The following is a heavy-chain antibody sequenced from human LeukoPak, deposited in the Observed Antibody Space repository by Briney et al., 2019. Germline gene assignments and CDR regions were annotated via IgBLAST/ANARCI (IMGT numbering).Heavy chain of an antibody. Sequence: GGSLRLSCAASGFTFDDYAMHWVRHAPGKGLEWVSGISWNSGSIGYADSVKGRFTISRDNAKNSLYLQMNSLRAEDTALYYCAKDLDYGGNSDGFDYWGQGTLVTVSS. CDR1: GFTFDDYA. J-gene: IGHJ4*02. D-gene: IGHD4-23*01. CDR2: ISWNSGSI. CDR3: AKDLDYGGNSDGFDY. V-gene: IGHV3-9*01.